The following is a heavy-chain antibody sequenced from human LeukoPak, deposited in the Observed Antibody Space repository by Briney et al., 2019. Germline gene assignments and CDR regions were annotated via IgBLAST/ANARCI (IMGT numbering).Heavy chain of an antibody. Sequence: ASVKVSCKASGYTFTGYYMHWVRQAPGQGLEWMGWINPNSGGTNYAQKFQGRVTKTRDTSISTAYMELSRLRSDDTAVYYCARDRRTRRDTAMVRGWFDPWGQGTLVTVSS. J-gene: IGHJ5*02. CDR3: ARDRRTRRDTAMVRGWFDP. CDR1: GYTFTGYY. V-gene: IGHV1-2*02. CDR2: INPNSGGT. D-gene: IGHD5-18*01.